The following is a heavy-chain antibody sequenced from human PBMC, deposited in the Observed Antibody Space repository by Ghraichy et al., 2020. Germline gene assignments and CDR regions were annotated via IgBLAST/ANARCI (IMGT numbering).Heavy chain of an antibody. CDR3: ARGSTSRRKFYYYYGMDV. CDR1: GGSISSYY. D-gene: IGHD2-2*01. J-gene: IGHJ6*02. Sequence: SETLSLTCTVSGGSISSYYWSWIRQPPGKGLEWIGYIYYSGNTNYNPSLKSRVTISVDTSKNQFSLKLSSVTAADTAVYYCARGSTSRRKFYYYYGMDVWGQGTTVTVSS. CDR2: IYYSGNT. V-gene: IGHV4-59*12.